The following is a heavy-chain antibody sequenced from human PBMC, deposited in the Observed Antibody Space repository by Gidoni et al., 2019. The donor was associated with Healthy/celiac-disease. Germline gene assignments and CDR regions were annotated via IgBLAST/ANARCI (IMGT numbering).Heavy chain of an antibody. D-gene: IGHD3-10*01. CDR3: ARASSSYYGSGSYYNPGY. CDR2: INPIFGTA. J-gene: IGHJ4*02. CDR1: GGTFSSYA. V-gene: IGHV1-69*01. Sequence: QVQLVQSGAEVKKPGSSVKVSCKASGGTFSSYANSWVRQAPGQGPEWMGGINPIFGTANYAQKFQGRVTITADESTSTAYMELSSLRSEDTAVYYCARASSSYYGSGSYYNPGYWGQGTLVTVSS.